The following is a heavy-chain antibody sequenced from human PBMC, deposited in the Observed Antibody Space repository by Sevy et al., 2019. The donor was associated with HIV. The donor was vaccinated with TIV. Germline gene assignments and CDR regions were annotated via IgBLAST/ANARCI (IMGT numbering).Heavy chain of an antibody. CDR3: ARDTAVAGHPSLDV. V-gene: IGHV3-30*04. CDR2: ISYDGSNK. J-gene: IGHJ6*02. D-gene: IGHD6-19*01. CDR1: GFTFSSYA. Sequence: GGSLRLSCAASGFTFSSYAMHWVRQAPGEGLEWVAVISYDGSNKYYADSVKGRFNISRDNSKNTLYLQMNSLRAEDTAVYYCARDTAVAGHPSLDVWGQGTTVTVSS.